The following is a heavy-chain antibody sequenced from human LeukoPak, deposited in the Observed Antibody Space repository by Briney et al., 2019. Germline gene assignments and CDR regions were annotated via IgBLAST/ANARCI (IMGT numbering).Heavy chain of an antibody. CDR1: GFTFSSYW. D-gene: IGHD2-21*02. V-gene: IGHV3-7*04. Sequence: LGGSLRLSCAASGFTFSSYWMSWVRQAPGKGLEWVANIKQDGSEKYYVDSVKGRFTISRDNAKNSLYLQMNSLRAEDTAVYYCARDGHIVVVTAIHRMGLDVWGQGTTVTVSS. J-gene: IGHJ6*02. CDR3: ARDGHIVVVTAIHRMGLDV. CDR2: IKQDGSEK.